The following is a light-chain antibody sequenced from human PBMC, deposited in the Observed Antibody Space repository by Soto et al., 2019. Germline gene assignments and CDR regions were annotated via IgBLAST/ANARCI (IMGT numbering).Light chain of an antibody. Sequence: QKPGKVPRFLICSASILRSGVPSRFSGSGSGSDFTLTISSLEPEDFAVYYCQQRHMSPITFGQGTRLEIK. CDR3: QQRHMSPIT. J-gene: IGKJ5*01. V-gene: IGKV1-27*01. CDR2: SAS.